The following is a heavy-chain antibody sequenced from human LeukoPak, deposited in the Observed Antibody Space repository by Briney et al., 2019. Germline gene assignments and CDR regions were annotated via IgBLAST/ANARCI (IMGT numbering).Heavy chain of an antibody. CDR2: ISGYNVNT. D-gene: IGHD1-1*01. CDR3: ARDQYSWNPWEYGMDV. Sequence: ASVKVSCKASGYTFTSYGISWVRQAPGQGLEWMGWISGYNVNTNYAQKLQGRVTMTTDTSTSTAYMELGSLRSDDTAVYYCARDQYSWNPWEYGMDVWGKGTTVTVPS. CDR1: GYTFTSYG. V-gene: IGHV1-18*04. J-gene: IGHJ6*04.